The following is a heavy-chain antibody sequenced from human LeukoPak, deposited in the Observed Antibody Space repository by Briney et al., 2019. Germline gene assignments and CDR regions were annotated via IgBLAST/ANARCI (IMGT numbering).Heavy chain of an antibody. CDR3: ARDSIGGEDSSGRPVVDV. D-gene: IGHD6-19*01. CDR1: GFTFSSYS. J-gene: IGHJ6*02. V-gene: IGHV3-21*01. Sequence: PGGSLRLSCAASGFTFSSYSMNLVRQAPGQGLALVSSISSSSSYIYYADSVKGRFTISRDNAKNSLYLQMNSLRAEDTAVYYCARDSIGGEDSSGRPVVDVWGQGTTVTVSS. CDR2: ISSSSSYI.